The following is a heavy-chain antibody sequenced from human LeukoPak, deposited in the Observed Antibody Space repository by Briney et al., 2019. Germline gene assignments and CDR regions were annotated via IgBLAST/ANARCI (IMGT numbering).Heavy chain of an antibody. CDR3: ARQAAGVVY. V-gene: IGHV3-64*01. J-gene: IGHJ4*02. CDR2: ISGNGGST. CDR1: GFTFSTYA. Sequence: GGSLRLSCAASGFTFSTYAIHWVRQAPGKGLEYVSGISGNGGSTYYANSVKGRFTISRDNSKNTMYLQMGSLRVEDMAVYYCARQAAGVVYWGQGTLVTVSS. D-gene: IGHD6-13*01.